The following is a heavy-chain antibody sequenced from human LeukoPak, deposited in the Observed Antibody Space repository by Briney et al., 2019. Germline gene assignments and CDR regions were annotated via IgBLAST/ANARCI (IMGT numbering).Heavy chain of an antibody. D-gene: IGHD3-22*01. CDR3: ARTYYYGSSGYYPFYY. V-gene: IGHV5-51*01. CDR1: GYTFTSYW. CDR2: IYPGDSDT. Sequence: GESLKISCKGSGYTFTSYWIGWVRQMPGKGLEWMVIIYPGDSDTRYNPAFQGQVTISADKSINTAYLQWSSLKASDTAMYYCARTYYYGSSGYYPFYYWGQGTLVTVSS. J-gene: IGHJ4*02.